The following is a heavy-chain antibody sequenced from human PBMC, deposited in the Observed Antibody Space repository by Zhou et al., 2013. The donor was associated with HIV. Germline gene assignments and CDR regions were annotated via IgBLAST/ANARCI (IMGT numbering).Heavy chain of an antibody. CDR3: ARDRGTVAGTFFFYMDV. CDR2: IIPMIGST. CDR1: GGTFSRNG. Sequence: QVQLVQSGAEVKKPGSSVKVSCKASGGTFSRNGISWVRQAPGQGLEWMGGIIPMIGSTNYAQKFQGRVTIIADKSTNTVYMDLSGLRFEDTAIYYCARDRGTVAGTFFFYMDVWGKGTTVTVSS. J-gene: IGHJ6*03. D-gene: IGHD6-19*01. V-gene: IGHV1-69*14.